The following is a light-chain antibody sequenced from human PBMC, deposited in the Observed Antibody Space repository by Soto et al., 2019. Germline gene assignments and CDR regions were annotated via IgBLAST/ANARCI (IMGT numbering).Light chain of an antibody. V-gene: IGKV3-20*01. CDR2: DAS. CDR1: QSVSSNY. Sequence: ETLLTQSPGTLSLSPGERATLSCRASQSVSSNYLAWYQQKPGQAPRCLIYDASTRATGIPDRFSGSGSGTDFTLTISRLEPEDFALYYCLQYSRSVRTFGQGTKVEIK. J-gene: IGKJ1*01. CDR3: LQYSRSVRT.